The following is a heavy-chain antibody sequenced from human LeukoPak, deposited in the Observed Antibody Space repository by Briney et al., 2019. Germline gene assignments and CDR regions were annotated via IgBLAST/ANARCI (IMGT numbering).Heavy chain of an antibody. CDR2: FAPEDGET. Sequence: ASVKVSCKVSGYTLTELSMHWVRQAPGKGLEWMGGFAPEDGETIYAQKFQGRVTMTEDTSTDTAYMELSSLRSEDTAVYYCATYRWELRPLDAFDIWGQGTMVTVSS. J-gene: IGHJ3*02. D-gene: IGHD1-26*01. V-gene: IGHV1-24*01. CDR3: ATYRWELRPLDAFDI. CDR1: GYTLTELS.